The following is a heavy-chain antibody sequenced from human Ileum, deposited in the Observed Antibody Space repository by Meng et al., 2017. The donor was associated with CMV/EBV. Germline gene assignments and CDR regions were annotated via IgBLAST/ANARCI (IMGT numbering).Heavy chain of an antibody. CDR2: INHEGDSR. V-gene: IGHV3-74*01. CDR1: RGSVSSDCYC. CDR3: ARDLRPDAYSNRPGAYYNFYGLDV. Sequence: ETLSLTCTVSRGSVSSDCYCWKWVRQPPGKGLEWVSRINHEGDSRSYADSVKGRLTISRDNAKNSLFLEMKSLRAEDMGTYYCARDLRPDAYSNRPGAYYNFYGLDVWGQGTTVTVSS. D-gene: IGHD4-11*01. J-gene: IGHJ6*02.